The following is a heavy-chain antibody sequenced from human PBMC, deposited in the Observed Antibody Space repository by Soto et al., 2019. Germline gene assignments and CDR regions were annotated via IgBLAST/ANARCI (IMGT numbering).Heavy chain of an antibody. V-gene: IGHV4-59*01. CDR3: ARGPVVTEHNWFDP. Sequence: SETLSLTCTVSGGSISSYYWSWIRQPPGKGLEWIGYIYYSGSTNYNPSLKSRVTISVDTSKNHFSLKLSSVTAADTAVYYCARGPVVTEHNWFDPWGQGTLVTVSS. D-gene: IGHD3-22*01. CDR1: GGSISSYY. CDR2: IYYSGST. J-gene: IGHJ5*02.